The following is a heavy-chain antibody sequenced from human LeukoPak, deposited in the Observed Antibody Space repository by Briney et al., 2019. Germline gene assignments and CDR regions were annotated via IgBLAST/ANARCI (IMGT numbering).Heavy chain of an antibody. CDR1: GFSFRDYP. CDR3: CTSPSFGSSWYQFNY. V-gene: IGHV3-23*01. Sequence: PGGSLRLSCEAAGFSFRDYPMGWVRRASGKRLEWVSGISAGADVIFYADPVKGRFTISRDNSKNTLYLQMNSLRAEDTAVYYCCTSPSFGSSWYQFNYWGQGALVIVSS. J-gene: IGHJ4*02. D-gene: IGHD6-13*01. CDR2: ISAGADVI.